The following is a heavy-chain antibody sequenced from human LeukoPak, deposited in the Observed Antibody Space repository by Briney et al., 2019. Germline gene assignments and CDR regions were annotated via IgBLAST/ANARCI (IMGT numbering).Heavy chain of an antibody. Sequence: GESLKISCKGSGYSFTSYWIGWVRQAPGQGLEWMGRINPNSGGTNYAQKFQGRVTMTRDTSISTAYMELSRLRSDDTAVYYCARVRDPRQQLGTFDYWGQGTLVTVSS. J-gene: IGHJ4*02. CDR1: GYSFTSYW. V-gene: IGHV1-2*06. CDR2: INPNSGGT. D-gene: IGHD6-13*01. CDR3: ARVRDPRQQLGTFDY.